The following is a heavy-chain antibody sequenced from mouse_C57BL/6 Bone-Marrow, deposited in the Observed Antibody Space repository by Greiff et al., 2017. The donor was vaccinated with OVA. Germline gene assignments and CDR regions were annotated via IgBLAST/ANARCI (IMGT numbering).Heavy chain of an antibody. D-gene: IGHD4-1*01. Sequence: EVQVVESGGGLVQPGGSMKLSCAASGFTFSDAWMDWVRQSPEKGLEWVAEIRNKANNHATYYAESVKGRFTISRDDSKSSVYLQMNSLRAEDTGIYYCTRLGLRYAMDYWGQGTSVTVSS. CDR2: IRNKANNHAT. CDR1: GFTFSDAW. CDR3: TRLGLRYAMDY. V-gene: IGHV6-6*01. J-gene: IGHJ4*01.